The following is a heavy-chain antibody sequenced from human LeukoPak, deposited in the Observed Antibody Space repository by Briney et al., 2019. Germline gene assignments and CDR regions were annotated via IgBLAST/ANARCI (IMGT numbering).Heavy chain of an antibody. CDR3: ATFCYSDVVPAAHAIYYYYGMDV. J-gene: IGHJ6*02. CDR1: GYTLTELS. D-gene: IGHD2-2*01. Sequence: ASVKVSCKVSGYTLTELSMHWVRQAPGKGLEWMGGFDPEDGETIYAQKFQGRVTMTEDTSTDTAYMELSSLRSEDTAVYYCATFCYSDVVPAAHAIYYYYGMDVWGQGTTVTVSS. V-gene: IGHV1-24*01. CDR2: FDPEDGET.